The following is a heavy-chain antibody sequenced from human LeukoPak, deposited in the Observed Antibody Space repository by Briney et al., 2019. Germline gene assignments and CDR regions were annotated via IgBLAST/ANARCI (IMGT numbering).Heavy chain of an antibody. Sequence: PSETLSLTCTVSGGSVNSGDYYWSWIRQPPGKGLEWIGNVYYSGSTNYNLFLKSRVTISVDTSKNQFSLKLTSVTAADTAVYYCVRDRDVAIIGYYYGMDVWGQGTTVTVSS. V-gene: IGHV4-61*08. CDR3: VRDRDVAIIGYYYGMDV. D-gene: IGHD3-16*02. CDR1: GGSVNSGDYY. J-gene: IGHJ6*02. CDR2: VYYSGST.